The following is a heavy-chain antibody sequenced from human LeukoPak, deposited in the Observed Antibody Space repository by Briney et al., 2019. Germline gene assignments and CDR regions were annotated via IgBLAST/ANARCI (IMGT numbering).Heavy chain of an antibody. D-gene: IGHD3-3*01. V-gene: IGHV3-23*01. CDR3: AKDRTLSSPYYDFWSGYYKDYYFDY. Sequence: GGSLRLSYAASGFTFSSYAMSWVRQAPGKGLEWVSAISGSGGSTYHADSVKGRFTISRDNSKNTLYLQMNSLRAEDTAVYYCAKDRTLSSPYYDFWSGYYKDYYFDYWGQGTLVTVSS. CDR1: GFTFSSYA. J-gene: IGHJ4*02. CDR2: ISGSGGST.